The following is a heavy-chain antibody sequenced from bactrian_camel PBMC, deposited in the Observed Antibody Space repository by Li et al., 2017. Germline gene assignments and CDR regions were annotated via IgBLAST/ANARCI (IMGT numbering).Heavy chain of an antibody. Sequence: VQLGETGGGSVQAGGSLKLSCVYSGDTSRNYCMGWFRQSPGKVREFVAAVVEDGNTIYADPVKGRFTISRDSATNTLVLLMNSLTPEDTAMYYCAADRNREWILLHPSRYGQGTQVTVS. V-gene: IGHV3S55*01. J-gene: IGHJ4*01. CDR2: VVEDGNT. CDR1: GDTSRNYC. D-gene: IGHD3*01.